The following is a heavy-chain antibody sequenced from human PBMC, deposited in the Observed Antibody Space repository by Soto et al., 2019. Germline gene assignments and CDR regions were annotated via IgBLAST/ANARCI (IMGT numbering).Heavy chain of an antibody. CDR2: IYHSVST. J-gene: IGHJ4*02. V-gene: IGHV4-30-2*01. CDR1: GGSISSGGYS. CDR3: VRSVILSGGSYKGLIRLHYFDT. D-gene: IGHD3-3*01. Sequence: PSETLSLTCAVSGGSISSGGYSWSWIRQPPGKGLEWIGYIYHSVSTYYNPSLKSRVTISIDRSKNQFSLKLSSVTAADTAIYYCVRSVILSGGSYKGLIRLHYFDTWGPGTLVTVSS.